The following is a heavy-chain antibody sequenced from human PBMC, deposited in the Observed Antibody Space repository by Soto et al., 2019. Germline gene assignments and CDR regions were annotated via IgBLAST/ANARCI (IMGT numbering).Heavy chain of an antibody. CDR2: IFSNDEK. V-gene: IGHV2-26*01. CDR1: GFSLSNARMG. J-gene: IGHJ6*02. CDR3: ARISSNWNDDYTMDV. D-gene: IGHD1-1*01. Sequence: QVTLKESGPVLVKPTETLTLTCTVSGFSLSNARMGVSWIRQPPGKALEWLAHIFSNDEKSYSTSLKSRLTTSRDTSNGQVVLTMTNMEPVDTATYFCARISSNWNDDYTMDVWGQGTTVTVSS.